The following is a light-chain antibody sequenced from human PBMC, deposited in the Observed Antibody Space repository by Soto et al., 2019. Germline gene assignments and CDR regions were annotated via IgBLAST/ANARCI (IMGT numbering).Light chain of an antibody. J-gene: IGLJ3*02. V-gene: IGLV2-23*02. Sequence: QSALTQPASVSGSPGQSITISCTGTSGDVGNYNLVSWFQHHPGEAPKLLIYEVTKRPSGVPDRFSGFKAGNTASLTVFGLQAEDEADYYCGSFAGPVWVFGGGTKLTVL. CDR2: EVT. CDR1: SGDVGNYNL. CDR3: GSFAGPVWV.